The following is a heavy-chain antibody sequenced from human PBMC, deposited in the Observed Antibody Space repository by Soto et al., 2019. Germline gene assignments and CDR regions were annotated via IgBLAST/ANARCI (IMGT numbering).Heavy chain of an antibody. CDR2: IYYSGST. CDR1: GGSISSGDYY. V-gene: IGHV4-30-4*01. D-gene: IGHD3-22*01. CDR3: AREYYYDSSGLDY. J-gene: IGHJ4*02. Sequence: SETLSLTCTVSGGSISSGDYYWSWIRQPPGKGLEWIGYIYYSGSTYYNPSLKSRVTISVDTSKKQFSLKLSSVTAADTAVYYCAREYYYDSSGLDYRGQGTLVTVSS.